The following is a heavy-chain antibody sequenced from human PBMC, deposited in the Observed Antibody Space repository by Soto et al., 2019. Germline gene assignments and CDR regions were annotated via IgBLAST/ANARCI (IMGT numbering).Heavy chain of an antibody. V-gene: IGHV1-24*01. J-gene: IGHJ1*01. Sequence: ASVKVSCKVSGYTLTELSMHWVLQAPGKGLEWMGGFDPEDGETIYAQKFQGRVTMTEDTSTDTAYMELSSLRSEDTAVYYCATLRIAAADLQHWGQGTLVTVSS. CDR2: FDPEDGET. CDR3: ATLRIAAADLQH. D-gene: IGHD6-13*01. CDR1: GYTLTELS.